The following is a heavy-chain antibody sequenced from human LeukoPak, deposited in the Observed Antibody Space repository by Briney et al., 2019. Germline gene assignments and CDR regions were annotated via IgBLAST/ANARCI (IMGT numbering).Heavy chain of an antibody. CDR2: INHNGST. J-gene: IGHJ6*03. Sequence: SETLSLTCAVYGGSFSGYYWSWIRQPPGKGLEWIGEINHNGSTNYNPSLKSRVTISVGTSKNQFSLKLSSVTAADTAVYYCARVGYSSSWYVSSYYYYYMDVWGKGTTVTISS. CDR3: ARVGYSSSWYVSSYYYYYMDV. CDR1: GGSFSGYY. V-gene: IGHV4-34*01. D-gene: IGHD6-13*01.